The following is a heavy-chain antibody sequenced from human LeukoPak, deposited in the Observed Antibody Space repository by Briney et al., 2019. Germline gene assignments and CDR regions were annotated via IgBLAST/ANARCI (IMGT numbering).Heavy chain of an antibody. V-gene: IGHV3-48*03. Sequence: GGSLRLSCAASGFRFSSFEMNWVRLAPGKGLEWVSYISSGDRTMYYADSVKGRFTISRDNAKDSLYLHMNSLGAEDTGVYFCARGASWIQLWQFDHWGQGTQVTVSS. CDR3: ARGASWIQLWQFDH. J-gene: IGHJ4*02. CDR1: GFRFSSFE. D-gene: IGHD5-18*01. CDR2: ISSGDRTM.